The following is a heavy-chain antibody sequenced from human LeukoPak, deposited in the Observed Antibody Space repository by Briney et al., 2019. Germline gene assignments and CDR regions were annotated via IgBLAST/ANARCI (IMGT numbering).Heavy chain of an antibody. J-gene: IGHJ4*02. V-gene: IGHV3-48*01. Sequence: GGSLRLSCAASGFTFSSYWMSWVRQAPGKGLGWISYISSISDTIYYADSVKGRFTISRDNAVNSLYLQMNSLRAEDTAVYYCAKVRGAWFGEPFDYWGQGTLVTVSS. CDR3: AKVRGAWFGEPFDY. D-gene: IGHD3-10*01. CDR1: GFTFSSYW. CDR2: ISSISDTI.